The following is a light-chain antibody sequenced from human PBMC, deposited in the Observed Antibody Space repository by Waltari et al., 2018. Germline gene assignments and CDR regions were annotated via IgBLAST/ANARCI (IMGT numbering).Light chain of an antibody. V-gene: IGKV3-15*01. CDR3: QQFTIWPYT. CDR2: LAS. Sequence: EIVMTQSPAALSVSPGERVTLSCRASQNIGTTLAWYQQKPGQSPRLLLYLASTRATGVPARFSGSGSGTEFTLTISSLQSEDFGVYYCQQFTIWPYTFGQGTKLEI. CDR1: QNIGTT. J-gene: IGKJ2*01.